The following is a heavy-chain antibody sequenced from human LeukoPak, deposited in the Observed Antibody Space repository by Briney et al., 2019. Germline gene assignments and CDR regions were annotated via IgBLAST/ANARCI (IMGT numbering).Heavy chain of an antibody. D-gene: IGHD3-10*01. CDR1: GGSINSTTYY. CDR2: LYYSGST. J-gene: IGHJ4*02. Sequence: AETLSLTCTVSGGSINSTTYYWAWIRQPPGKELEWIGSLYYSGSTYYNPSLKSRVIMSVDTSKNQFSLKLNSVTAADTALYYCARHWKDYSGSGSYFYGDWGQGTLVTVSS. CDR3: ARHWKDYSGSGSYFYGD. V-gene: IGHV4-39*01.